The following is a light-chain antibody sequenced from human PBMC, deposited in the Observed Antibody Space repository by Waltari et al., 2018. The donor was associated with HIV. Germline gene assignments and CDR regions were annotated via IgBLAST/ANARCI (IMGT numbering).Light chain of an antibody. CDR1: TSDVGGYKY. CDR2: EVN. CDR3: ISFTTTNSPHVL. Sequence: QSALTQPASVSGSPGQSITIPCTGTTSDVGGYKYVPWYQQHPGKAPKLMIYEVNNRPSGISDRFSGSKSANTASLTISGLQADDEADYYCISFTTTNSPHVLFGGGTKLTV. J-gene: IGLJ2*01. V-gene: IGLV2-14*01.